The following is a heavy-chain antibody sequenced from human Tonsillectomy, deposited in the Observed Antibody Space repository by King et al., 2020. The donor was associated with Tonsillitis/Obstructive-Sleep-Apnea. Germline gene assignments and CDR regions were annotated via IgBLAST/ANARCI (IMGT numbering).Heavy chain of an antibody. D-gene: IGHD3-3*01. V-gene: IGHV5-51*01. CDR1: GYSFTSYW. J-gene: IGHJ4*02. CDR2: IYPGDSDT. Sequence: QLVQSGAEVKKPGESLKISCKGSGYSFTSYWIGWVRQMPGKGLEWMGIIYPGDSDTRYSPSFQGQVTISADKSISTAYLQWSSLKASDTAMYYCARHMAYYDFWSGYSIDYWGQGTLVTVSS. CDR3: ARHMAYYDFWSGYSIDY.